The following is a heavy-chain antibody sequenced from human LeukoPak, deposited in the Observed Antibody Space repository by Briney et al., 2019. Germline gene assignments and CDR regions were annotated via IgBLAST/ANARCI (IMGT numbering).Heavy chain of an antibody. D-gene: IGHD6-13*01. J-gene: IGHJ4*02. V-gene: IGHV4-39*07. CDR2: INHSGST. Sequence: SETLSLTCTVSGGSISSSSYYWGWIRQPPGKGLEWIGEINHSGSTNYNPSPKSRVTISVDTSKNQFSLKLSSVTAADTAVYYCAQYSSSWYDYWGQGTLVTVSS. CDR1: GGSISSSSYY. CDR3: AQYSSSWYDY.